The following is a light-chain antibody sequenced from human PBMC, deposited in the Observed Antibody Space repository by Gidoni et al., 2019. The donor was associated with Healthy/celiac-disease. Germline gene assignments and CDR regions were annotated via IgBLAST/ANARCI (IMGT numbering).Light chain of an antibody. J-gene: IGKJ3*01. CDR1: QSISSY. CDR3: QQSYSTPIT. CDR2: AAS. Sequence: IQMTQSPSSLSASVGDRVTSTCRASQSISSYLDWDQQKPGKAPKPLIYAASSLQSGVPSRFSGSGSGTDFTLTISSLQPEDFATYYWQQSYSTPITFGPGTKVDIK. V-gene: IGKV1-39*01.